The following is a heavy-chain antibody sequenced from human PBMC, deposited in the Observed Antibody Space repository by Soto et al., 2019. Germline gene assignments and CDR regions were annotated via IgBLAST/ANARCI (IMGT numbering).Heavy chain of an antibody. CDR2: IWYDGSNK. J-gene: IGHJ6*02. V-gene: IGHV3-33*01. D-gene: IGHD3-10*01. CDR3: ARATGKRGSGPPGYYGMDV. CDR1: GFTFSSYG. Sequence: QVQLVESGGGVVQPGRSLRLSCAASGFTFSSYGMHWVRQAPGKGLEWVAVIWYDGSNKYYADSVKGRFTISRDNSKNTLYLQMNSLRAEDTAVYYGARATGKRGSGPPGYYGMDVWGQGTTVTVSS.